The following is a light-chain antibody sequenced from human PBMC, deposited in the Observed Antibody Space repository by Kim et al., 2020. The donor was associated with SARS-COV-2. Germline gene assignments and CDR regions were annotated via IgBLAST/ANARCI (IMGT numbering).Light chain of an antibody. CDR1: KLGDKY. CDR2: QDS. V-gene: IGLV3-1*01. CDR3: QAWDSSTAPV. Sequence: VSPEQTASITCSGDKLGDKYACWYQQKPGQSPVLVINQDSKRPSGIPERFSGSNSGNTATLTISGTQSMDEADYYCQAWDSSTAPVFGGGTQLTVL. J-gene: IGLJ3*02.